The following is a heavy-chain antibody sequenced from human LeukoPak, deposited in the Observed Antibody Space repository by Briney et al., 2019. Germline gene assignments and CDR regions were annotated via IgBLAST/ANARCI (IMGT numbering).Heavy chain of an antibody. CDR3: ARNYYDTKKPWD. D-gene: IGHD3-22*01. CDR1: GDFFSGYY. Sequence: PSETLSLTCAVYGDFFSGYYWSWIRQPPGKGLEWIGEINHSGSTNYNPSLKSRVTISLDTSKNQFSLKLSSVTAADTAVYFCARNYYDTKKPWDWGQGTLVTVSS. V-gene: IGHV4-34*01. J-gene: IGHJ4*02. CDR2: INHSGST.